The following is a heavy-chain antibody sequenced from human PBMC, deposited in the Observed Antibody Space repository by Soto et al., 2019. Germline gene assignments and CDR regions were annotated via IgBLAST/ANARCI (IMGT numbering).Heavy chain of an antibody. D-gene: IGHD3-22*01. CDR2: IHYSGTA. CDR3: ARVVVVIPPGYYYAMDV. J-gene: IGHJ6*02. V-gene: IGHV4-30-4*01. Sequence: TVSWGSITSGDYCWSCIQLHPGKGLEWIGYIHYSGTAHYNPSLKSRVTISVDTSRNQFSLKLTSVTAADTAVYYCARVVVVIPPGYYYAMDVWGQGTTVTVSS. CDR1: WGSITSGDYC.